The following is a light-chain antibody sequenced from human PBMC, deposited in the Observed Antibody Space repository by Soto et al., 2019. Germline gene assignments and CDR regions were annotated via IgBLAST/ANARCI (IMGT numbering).Light chain of an antibody. CDR1: SGHSSYA. Sequence: QLVLTQSPSASASLGASVKLTCTLSSGHSSYAIAWHQQQPEKGPRYLMKLNSDGRHSKGDGIPDRFSGSSSGAERYLTISSLQSEDEADYYCQTWGTGIQMFGGGTKLTVL. J-gene: IGLJ3*02. CDR2: LNSDGRH. CDR3: QTWGTGIQM. V-gene: IGLV4-69*01.